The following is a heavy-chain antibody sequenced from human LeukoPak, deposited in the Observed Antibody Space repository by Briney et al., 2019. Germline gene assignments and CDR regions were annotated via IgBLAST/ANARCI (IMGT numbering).Heavy chain of an antibody. V-gene: IGHV3-74*01. CDR3: AGEDSSSWLDFDY. D-gene: IGHD6-13*01. CDR2: LNTDGSST. Sequence: GGSLRLSCAASGFTFSSYAMHWVRQAPGKGLVWVSHLNTDGSSTSYADSVKGRFTISRDNAKNTLYLQLNSLRAEDTAVYYCAGEDSSSWLDFDYWGQGTLVTVSS. J-gene: IGHJ4*02. CDR1: GFTFSSYA.